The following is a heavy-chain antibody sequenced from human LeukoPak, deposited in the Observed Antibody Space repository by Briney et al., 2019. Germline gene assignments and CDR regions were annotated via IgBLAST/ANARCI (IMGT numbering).Heavy chain of an antibody. V-gene: IGHV3-74*01. D-gene: IGHD3-16*01. CDR2: LNGDGSTT. CDR1: GFTYSSYS. CDR3: ATDRCLWY. Sequence: GGSLRLSCAASGFTYSSYSMHWVRQAPGMGLVWVSRLNGDGSTTSYADSVKGRFTVSRDNAKNTLFLQMNSLRAEDAAVYYCATDRCLWYCGQGTLVTVSS. J-gene: IGHJ4*02.